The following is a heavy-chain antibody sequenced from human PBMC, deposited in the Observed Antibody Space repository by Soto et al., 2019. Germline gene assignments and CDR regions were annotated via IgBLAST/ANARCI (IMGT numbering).Heavy chain of an antibody. J-gene: IGHJ5*02. CDR2: IYYSGST. Sequence: SETLSLTCTVSGGSISSYYWSWIRQPPGKGLEWIGYIYYSGSTNYNPSLKSRVTISVDTSKNQISLKMSSMTAADTAVYYCARHGYGGYYNWFDPWGQGTLVTVSS. V-gene: IGHV4-59*08. CDR1: GGSISSYY. CDR3: ARHGYGGYYNWFDP. D-gene: IGHD5-12*01.